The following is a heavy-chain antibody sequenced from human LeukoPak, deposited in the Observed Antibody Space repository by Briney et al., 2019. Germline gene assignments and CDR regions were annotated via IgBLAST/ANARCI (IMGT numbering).Heavy chain of an antibody. D-gene: IGHD6-19*01. J-gene: IGHJ4*02. Sequence: VASVKVSCKASGGTFSSYAISWVRQAPGQGLEWMGGINPIFGTANYAQKFQGRVTITTDESTSTAYMELSSLRSEDTAVYYCASRVTVAGRGYFDYWGQGTLVTVSS. CDR2: INPIFGTA. CDR1: GGTFSSYA. V-gene: IGHV1-69*05. CDR3: ASRVTVAGRGYFDY.